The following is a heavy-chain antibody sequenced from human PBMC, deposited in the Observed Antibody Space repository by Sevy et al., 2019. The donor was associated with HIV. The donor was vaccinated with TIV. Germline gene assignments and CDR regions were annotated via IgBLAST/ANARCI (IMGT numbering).Heavy chain of an antibody. CDR2: INYNGRT. J-gene: IGHJ4*02. Sequence: SETLSLSCTVSGDSITSRIDSWGWVRQPPGKRLEWIGIINYNGRTYYDPSLRRRVTMSVDTSKNNFSLRLNSVTAADTAVYYCARHAMITVTTAHFDYWGQGTLVTVSS. V-gene: IGHV4-39*01. CDR3: ARHAMITVTTAHFDY. D-gene: IGHD4-17*01. CDR1: GDSITSRIDS.